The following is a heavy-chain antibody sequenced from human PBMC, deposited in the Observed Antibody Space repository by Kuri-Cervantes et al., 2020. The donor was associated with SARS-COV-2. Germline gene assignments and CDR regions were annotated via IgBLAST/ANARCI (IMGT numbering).Heavy chain of an antibody. D-gene: IGHD3-3*01. J-gene: IGHJ4*02. CDR3: VTHYDFWSAFDY. Sequence: SETLSLTCTVSGGSISSYYWSWIRQPPGKGLEWIGYIYYSGSTNYNPSLKGRVTISVDTSKNQFSLKLSSVTAADTAVYYCVTHYDFWSAFDYWGQGTLVTVSS. V-gene: IGHV4-59*08. CDR1: GGSISSYY. CDR2: IYYSGST.